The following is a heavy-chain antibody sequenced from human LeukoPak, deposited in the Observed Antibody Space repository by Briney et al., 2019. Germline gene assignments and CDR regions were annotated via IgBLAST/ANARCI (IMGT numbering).Heavy chain of an antibody. CDR1: GGTFSSYA. J-gene: IGHJ4*02. D-gene: IGHD6-19*01. Sequence: PVKVSCKASGGTFSSYAISWVRQAPGQGLEWMGGIIPIFGTANYAQKFQGGVTITADESTSTAYMELSSLRSEDTAVYYCARDSSGWYTSLGYWGQGTLVTVSS. V-gene: IGHV1-69*01. CDR2: IIPIFGTA. CDR3: ARDSSGWYTSLGY.